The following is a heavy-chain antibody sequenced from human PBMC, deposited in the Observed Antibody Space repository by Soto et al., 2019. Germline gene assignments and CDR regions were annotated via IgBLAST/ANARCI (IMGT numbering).Heavy chain of an antibody. CDR1: GFTFSSYA. V-gene: IGHV3-23*01. J-gene: IGHJ4*02. D-gene: IGHD3-3*01. CDR3: AKESGYDFWSGYHPEYYFDY. CDR2: ISGSGGGT. Sequence: EVQLLESGGGLVQPGGSLRLSCAASGFTFSSYAMSWVRQAPGKGLEWVSAISGSGGGTYYADSVKGRFNIPRDISKNTLYLQMNSLRAEDMAVYYCAKESGYDFWSGYHPEYYFDYWGQGTLVTVSS.